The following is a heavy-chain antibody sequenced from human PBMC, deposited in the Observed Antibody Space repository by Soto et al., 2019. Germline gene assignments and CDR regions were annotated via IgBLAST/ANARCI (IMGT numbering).Heavy chain of an antibody. CDR3: AREMGGWNYGKGVYQYAGMDV. D-gene: IGHD1-7*01. V-gene: IGHV3-33*01. Sequence: QGQLVESGGGVVQPGKSLRLSCEASGFTIRSYGMHWVRQAPGKGLEWVAIIWYDGSVKYYADSVNGRFTISRDNFQNTLYLQMNRLRTEDAAVYYCAREMGGWNYGKGVYQYAGMDVWGQGTTVTVSS. J-gene: IGHJ6*02. CDR1: GFTIRSYG. CDR2: IWYDGSVK.